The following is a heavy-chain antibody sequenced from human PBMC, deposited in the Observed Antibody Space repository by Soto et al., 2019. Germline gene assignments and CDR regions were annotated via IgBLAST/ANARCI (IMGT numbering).Heavy chain of an antibody. J-gene: IGHJ4*02. D-gene: IGHD1-1*01. CDR1: GYTFTSYG. Sequence: QVHLVQSGSEVKKPGASVKVSCKGSGYTFTSYGITWVRQAPGQGLEWMGWISAHNGNTDYAQKLQGRVTVTRDTSTSTAYMELRSLRSDDTAVYYCARGRYGDYWGQGALVTVSS. CDR2: ISAHNGNT. CDR3: ARGRYGDY. V-gene: IGHV1-18*01.